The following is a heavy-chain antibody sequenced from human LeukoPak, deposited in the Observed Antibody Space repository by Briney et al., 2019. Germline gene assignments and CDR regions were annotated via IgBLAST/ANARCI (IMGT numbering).Heavy chain of an antibody. V-gene: IGHV3-23*01. CDR1: GLTLSNYG. J-gene: IGHJ4*02. D-gene: IGHD3-10*01. Sequence: GGSLRLSCVVDGLTLSNYGMRWVSQAPGKGLEWVSGISERGGSTKYADCVKGRFIIYRDTSKNTVYLQMNSLRVEDTAVYFCAKRGIVIRAVIIIGFHKEAYYFDYWGQGILVTVSS. CDR2: ISERGGST. CDR3: AKRGIVIRAVIIIGFHKEAYYFDY.